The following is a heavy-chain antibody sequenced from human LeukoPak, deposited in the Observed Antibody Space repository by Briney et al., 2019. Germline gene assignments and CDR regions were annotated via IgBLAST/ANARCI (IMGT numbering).Heavy chain of an antibody. CDR3: ARARDSPRRFLENWFDP. CDR1: GGTFSSYA. CDR2: IIPIFGTA. D-gene: IGHD3-3*01. Sequence: ASVKVSCKASGGTFSSYAISWVRQAPGQGLEWMGGIIPIFGTANYAQKFQGRVMITADESTSTAYMELSSLRSEDTAVYYCARARDSPRRFLENWFDPWGQGTLVTVSS. V-gene: IGHV1-69*13. J-gene: IGHJ5*02.